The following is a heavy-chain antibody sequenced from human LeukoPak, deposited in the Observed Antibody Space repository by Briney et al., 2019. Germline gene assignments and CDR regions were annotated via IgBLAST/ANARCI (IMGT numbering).Heavy chain of an antibody. CDR1: GGSISSGDYY. CDR3: ARGYDFWSGSSYGMDV. D-gene: IGHD3-3*01. Sequence: SETPSLTCTVSGGSISSGDYYWSWIRRHPGKGLEWIGYIYYSGSTFYNPSLKSRVTISLDTSKNQFSLKVTSVTAAATAVYYCARGYDFWSGSSYGMDVWGQGTTVTVSS. V-gene: IGHV4-31*03. CDR2: IYYSGST. J-gene: IGHJ6*02.